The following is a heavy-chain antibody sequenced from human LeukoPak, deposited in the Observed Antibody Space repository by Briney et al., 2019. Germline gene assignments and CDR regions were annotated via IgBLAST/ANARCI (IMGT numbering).Heavy chain of an antibody. CDR1: GGSISGYH. D-gene: IGHD2-2*01. CDR3: AREGGIVVVPAAMGGYFDY. Sequence: SETLSLTCNVSGGSISGYHWSWIRQPPGKGLEWLGYIYYSGSSNYNPSLKSRVTMSADTSKNQFSLKLSSVTAADTAVYYCAREGGIVVVPAAMGGYFDYWGQGTLVTVSS. CDR2: IYYSGSS. J-gene: IGHJ4*02. V-gene: IGHV4-59*01.